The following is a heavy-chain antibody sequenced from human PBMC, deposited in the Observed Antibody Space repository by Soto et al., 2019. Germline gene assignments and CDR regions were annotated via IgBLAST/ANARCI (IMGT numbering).Heavy chain of an antibody. Sequence: SETLSLTCTVSGGSISSGDYYWSWIRQPPGKGLEWIGYIYYSGSTYYNPSLKSRVTISVDTSKNQFSLKLSSVTAADTAVYYCARDRFIGIAARHYYYGMDVWGQGTTVTVSS. D-gene: IGHD6-6*01. CDR1: GGSISSGDYY. V-gene: IGHV4-30-4*01. J-gene: IGHJ6*02. CDR2: IYYSGST. CDR3: ARDRFIGIAARHYYYGMDV.